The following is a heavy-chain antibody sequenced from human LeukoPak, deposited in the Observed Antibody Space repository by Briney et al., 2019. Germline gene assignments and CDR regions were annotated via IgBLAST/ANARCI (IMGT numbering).Heavy chain of an antibody. J-gene: IGHJ4*02. CDR3: TRDRGGYTYATFDY. V-gene: IGHV3-33*01. CDR1: GFAFSNYG. CDR2: IWYDGSNE. Sequence: GGSLRLSCAASGFAFSNYGMHWVRQAPGKGLEWVAVIWYDGSNEKYADSLKGRFTISRDNSKNRLYLQMTSLRAEDTAVYYCTRDRGGYTYATFDYWGLGTLATVSS. D-gene: IGHD5-18*01.